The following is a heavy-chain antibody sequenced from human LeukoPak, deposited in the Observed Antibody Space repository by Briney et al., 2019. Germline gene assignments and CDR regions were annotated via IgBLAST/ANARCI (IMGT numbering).Heavy chain of an antibody. Sequence: QPGGSLRLSCAASGFTFSSYEMNWVRQAPGKGLEWVSYISSSGSTIYYADSVKGRFTISRDNAENSLYLQMNSLRAEDTAVYYCARDYYDSSGPPFDYWGQGTLVTVSS. D-gene: IGHD3-22*01. V-gene: IGHV3-48*03. J-gene: IGHJ4*02. CDR2: ISSSGSTI. CDR3: ARDYYDSSGPPFDY. CDR1: GFTFSSYE.